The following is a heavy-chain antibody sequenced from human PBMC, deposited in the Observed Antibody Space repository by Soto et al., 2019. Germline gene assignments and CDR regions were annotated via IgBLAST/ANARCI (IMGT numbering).Heavy chain of an antibody. V-gene: IGHV3-64*01. CDR3: ARGRVEDSSGWATYFDY. J-gene: IGHJ4*02. D-gene: IGHD6-19*01. CDR2: INTNGVNT. Sequence: EVQLVESGGGLVQPGGSTRLSCAASGFTFSGYSMFWVRQAPGKGLEYVSAINTNGVNTFYAKSVKGRFTISRDNSKNTMYLQMGSLRAEDMAVYYCARGRVEDSSGWATYFDYWGQGTLVTVSS. CDR1: GFTFSGYS.